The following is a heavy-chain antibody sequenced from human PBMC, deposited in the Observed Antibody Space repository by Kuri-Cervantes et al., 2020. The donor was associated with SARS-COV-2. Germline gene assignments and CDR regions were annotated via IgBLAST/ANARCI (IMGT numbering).Heavy chain of an antibody. CDR3: AREGLLWSNWFDP. V-gene: IGHV4-39*07. CDR2: IYYSGST. CDR1: GGSISSSSYY. D-gene: IGHD3-10*01. Sequence: SETLSLTCTVSGGSISSSSYYWGWIRQPPGKGLEWIGSIYYSGSTNYNPPLKSRVTISVDTSKNQFSLKLSSVTAADTAVYYCAREGLLWSNWFDPWGQGTLVTVSS. J-gene: IGHJ5*02.